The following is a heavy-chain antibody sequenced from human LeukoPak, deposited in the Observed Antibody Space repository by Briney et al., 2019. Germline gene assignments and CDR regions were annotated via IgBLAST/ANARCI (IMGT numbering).Heavy chain of an antibody. V-gene: IGHV3-21*01. J-gene: IGHJ4*02. CDR3: ARAGNYRFDY. D-gene: IGHD1-7*01. Sequence: SGGSLRLSCAASGFTFSSYSMNWVRQAPGKGLEWVSSISSSSSYIYYADSVKGRFTISRDNAKNTLYLQMNSLRAEDTAVYYCARAGNYRFDYWGQGTLVTVSS. CDR1: GFTFSSYS. CDR2: ISSSSSYI.